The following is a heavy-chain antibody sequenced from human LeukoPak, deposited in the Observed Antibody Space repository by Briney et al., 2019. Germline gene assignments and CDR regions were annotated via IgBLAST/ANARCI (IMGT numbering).Heavy chain of an antibody. CDR1: GFSFGDYA. D-gene: IGHD4-17*01. V-gene: IGHV3-9*01. CDR2: ISSNSGNI. J-gene: IGHJ1*01. CDR3: AKDPTVTQEYFQH. Sequence: PGRSLRLSCAASGFSFGDYAMHWVRQAPGKGLEWVSGISSNSGNIGYADSVKGRFTISRDNAKNYLYLQMNSLRAEDTAVYYCAKDPTVTQEYFQHWGQGTLVTVSS.